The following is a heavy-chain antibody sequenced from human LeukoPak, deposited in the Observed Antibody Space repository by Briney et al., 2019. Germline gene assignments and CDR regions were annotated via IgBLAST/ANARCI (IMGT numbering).Heavy chain of an antibody. V-gene: IGHV3-23*01. CDR2: ISGSGDNT. Sequence: GGSLRLSCAASGFTFSSYAMSWVRQAPGRGLQWVSAISGSGDNTYSADSVKGRFTISRDNAKNSLYLQMNSLRAEDTAVYYCARDGADVVAATGGVGYWGQGTLVTVSS. CDR3: ARDGADVVAATGGVGY. CDR1: GFTFSSYA. D-gene: IGHD2-15*01. J-gene: IGHJ4*02.